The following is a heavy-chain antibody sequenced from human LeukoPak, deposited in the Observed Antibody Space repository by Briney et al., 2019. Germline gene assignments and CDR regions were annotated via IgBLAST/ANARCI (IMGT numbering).Heavy chain of an antibody. CDR3: AREVAMINFGD. D-gene: IGHD3-16*01. V-gene: IGHV1-69*04. CDR2: IIPILGIA. CDR1: GGTFSSYA. J-gene: IGHJ3*01. Sequence: GASVKVSCKASGGTFSSYAISWVRQAPGQGREWMGRIIPILGIANYAQKFQGRVTITADKYTSTAYMEMSSLRSEDTAVYYCAREVAMINFGDWGQGTMVTVSS.